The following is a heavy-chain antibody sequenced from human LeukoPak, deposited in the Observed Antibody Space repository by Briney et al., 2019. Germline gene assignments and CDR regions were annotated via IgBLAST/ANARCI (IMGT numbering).Heavy chain of an antibody. D-gene: IGHD2-15*01. J-gene: IGHJ4*02. Sequence: KTSETLSPTCAVYGGSFSGYYWSWIRQPPGKGLEWIGEINHSGSTNYNPSLKGRVTISVDTSKNQFSLKLSSVTAADTAVYYCARALGGNFDYWGQGTLVTVSS. V-gene: IGHV4-34*01. CDR1: GGSFSGYY. CDR2: INHSGST. CDR3: ARALGGNFDY.